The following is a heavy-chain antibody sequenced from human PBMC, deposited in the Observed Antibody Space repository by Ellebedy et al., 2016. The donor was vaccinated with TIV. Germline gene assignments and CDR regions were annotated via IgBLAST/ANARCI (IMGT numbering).Heavy chain of an antibody. CDR1: GGTFNNYA. J-gene: IGHJ4*02. CDR2: IIPIFGRP. V-gene: IGHV1-69*13. D-gene: IGHD6-13*01. Sequence: AASVKVSCKASGGTFNNYAISWVRQVPGQGLEWVGGIIPIFGRPNSAQKFQGRVTITADESTSTAYMELSSLRSDDTAVYYCARVAITTPGTDYWGQGTLVTVSS. CDR3: ARVAITTPGTDY.